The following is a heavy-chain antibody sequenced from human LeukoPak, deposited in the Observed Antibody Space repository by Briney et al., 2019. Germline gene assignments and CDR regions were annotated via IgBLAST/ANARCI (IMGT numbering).Heavy chain of an antibody. Sequence: GRSLRLSCAASGFTFSSYGMHWVRQAPGKRLEWVAVIWDDGNNKRYANSVNGRFTISRDNSENTLYLQMSNLRAEDTAVYFCARGGGLDVWGQGATVTVSS. CDR1: GFTFSSYG. CDR2: IWDDGNNK. J-gene: IGHJ6*02. V-gene: IGHV3-33*08. CDR3: ARGGGLDV. D-gene: IGHD3-16*01.